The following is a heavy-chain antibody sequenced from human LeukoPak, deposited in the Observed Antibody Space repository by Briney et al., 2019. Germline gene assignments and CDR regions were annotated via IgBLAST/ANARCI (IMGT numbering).Heavy chain of an antibody. CDR3: ARATGKDILTGRKLDY. CDR1: GYTFTSYA. Sequence: GASVKVSCKASGYTFTSYAMHWVRQAPGQRLEWMGWINAGNGNTKYSQKFQGRVTMTRNTSISTAYMELSSLRSEDTAVYYCARATGKDILTGRKLDYWGQGTLVSVSS. V-gene: IGHV1-3*01. D-gene: IGHD3-9*01. J-gene: IGHJ4*02. CDR2: INAGNGNT.